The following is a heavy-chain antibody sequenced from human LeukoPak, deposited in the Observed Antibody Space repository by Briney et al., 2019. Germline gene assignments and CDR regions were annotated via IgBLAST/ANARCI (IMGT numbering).Heavy chain of an antibody. V-gene: IGHV3-21*01. CDR1: GFTFSSYS. J-gene: IGHJ6*03. Sequence: PGGSLRLSCAASGFTFSSYSMNWVRQAPGKGLEWVSSISSSSSYIYYADSVKGRFTISRDNSKNTLYLQMNSLRAEDTAVYYCARDGVIAVAGTFYYYMDVWGKGTTVTVSS. CDR2: ISSSSSYI. CDR3: ARDGVIAVAGTFYYYMDV. D-gene: IGHD6-19*01.